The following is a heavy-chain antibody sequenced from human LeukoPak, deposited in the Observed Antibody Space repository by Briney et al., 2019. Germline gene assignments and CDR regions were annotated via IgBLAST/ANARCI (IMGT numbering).Heavy chain of an antibody. CDR2: IYHSGST. CDR3: AMGSFMRSNGAFDI. J-gene: IGHJ3*02. D-gene: IGHD3-10*01. V-gene: IGHV4-4*02. Sequence: SGTLSLTCAVSGGSISSSNWWSWVRQPPGKGLEWIGEIYHSGSTNYNPSLKSRVTISVDKSKNQFSLKLSSVTAADTAVYYCAMGSFMRSNGAFDIWGQGTMVTVSS. CDR1: GGSISSSNW.